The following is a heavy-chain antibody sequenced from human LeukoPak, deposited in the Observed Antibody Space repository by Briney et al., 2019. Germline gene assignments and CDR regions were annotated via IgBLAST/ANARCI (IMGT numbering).Heavy chain of an antibody. CDR1: DGSISRYY. CDR2: IFYSGST. CDR3: ARGLSPLNAFDI. Sequence: SETLSLTCTVSDGSISRYYWSWIRQSPGKGLEWIGYIFYSGSTNYNPSLKSRVTISVDTSKNQFSLKLSSVTAADTAVYYCARGLSPLNAFDIWGQGTMVTVSS. J-gene: IGHJ3*02. D-gene: IGHD2-21*01. V-gene: IGHV4-59*01.